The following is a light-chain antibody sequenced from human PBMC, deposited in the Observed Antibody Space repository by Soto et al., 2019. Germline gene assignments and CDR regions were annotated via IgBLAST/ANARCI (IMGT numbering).Light chain of an antibody. CDR2: ANN. V-gene: IGLV1-40*01. J-gene: IGLJ2*01. Sequence: QSVLTQPPSVSGAPGQRVTISCTGSSSNIGAGYDVHWYHQVPGTAPKLLIYANNNRPSGVPDRFSGSKSDTSASLAITGLQAEDEAHYYCQSYDTSLSGSVVFGGGTKLPVL. CDR3: QSYDTSLSGSVV. CDR1: SSNIGAGYD.